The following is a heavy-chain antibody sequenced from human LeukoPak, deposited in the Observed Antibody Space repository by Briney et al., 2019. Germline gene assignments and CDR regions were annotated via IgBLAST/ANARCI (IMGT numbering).Heavy chain of an antibody. D-gene: IGHD4-17*01. Sequence: GGSLRLSCAASGFTFSSYAMSWVSQAPGKGLEWVSAIIGSGGSTYYADSVKGRFTISRDNSKNTLYLQMNSLRAEDTAVYYCAKDAGYGDYVSDYWGQGTLVTVSS. CDR1: GFTFSSYA. CDR3: AKDAGYGDYVSDY. J-gene: IGHJ4*02. CDR2: IIGSGGST. V-gene: IGHV3-23*01.